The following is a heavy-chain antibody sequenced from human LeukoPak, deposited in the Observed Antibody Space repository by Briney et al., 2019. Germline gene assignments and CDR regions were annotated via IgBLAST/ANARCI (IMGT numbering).Heavy chain of an antibody. D-gene: IGHD6-13*01. J-gene: IGHJ6*03. V-gene: IGHV4-39*01. CDR3: ARPSRGSSGWSYYMDV. CDR2: IYYSGST. Sequence: SETLSLTCTVSGGFISSSSYYWGWVRQPPGKGLEWIGSIYYSGSTYYNPSLKSRVTISVDTSKNQFSLKLSSVTAADTAVYYCARPSRGSSGWSYYMDVWGKGTTVTVSS. CDR1: GGFISSSSYY.